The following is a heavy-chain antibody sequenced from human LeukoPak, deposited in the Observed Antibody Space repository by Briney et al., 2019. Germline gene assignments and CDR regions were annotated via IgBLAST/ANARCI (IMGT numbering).Heavy chain of an antibody. CDR1: GFTFSSYA. CDR2: ISYDGSNK. V-gene: IGHV3-30-3*01. Sequence: PGGSLRLSCAASGFTFSSYAMHWVRQAPGKGLEWVAVISYDGSNKYYADSVKGRFTISRDNSKNTLYLQMNSLRAEDTAVYYCARDGSATNYDFWNTLKNWFDPWGQGTLVTVSS. D-gene: IGHD3-3*01. J-gene: IGHJ5*02. CDR3: ARDGSATNYDFWNTLKNWFDP.